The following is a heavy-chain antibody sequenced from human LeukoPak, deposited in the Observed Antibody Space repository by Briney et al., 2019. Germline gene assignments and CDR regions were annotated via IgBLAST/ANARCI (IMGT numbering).Heavy chain of an antibody. CDR1: GYSFTNYW. D-gene: IGHD1-26*01. Sequence: GESLKITCKGSGYSFTNYWIGWVRQMPGKGLKWMGIIYPGDSDARYSPSFQGQVTISADKSISTAYLQWSSLKASDTAMYYCARRRDLYSGSYYPFDYWGQGTLVTVSS. V-gene: IGHV5-51*01. CDR3: ARRRDLYSGSYYPFDY. J-gene: IGHJ4*02. CDR2: IYPGDSDA.